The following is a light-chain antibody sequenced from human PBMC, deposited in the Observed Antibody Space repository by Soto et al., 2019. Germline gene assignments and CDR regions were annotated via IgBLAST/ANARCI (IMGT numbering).Light chain of an antibody. CDR3: SSFTRSRAYV. Sequence: LTQPASVSGSPGQSITISCTGTSSDVGGYNFVSWYQQQSGKAPKLMIHEVSNRPSGVSNRFSGSKSGNTASLTTSGLQAEDEADYYCSSFTRSRAYVFGSGTKVTV. CDR2: EVS. CDR1: SSDVGGYNF. J-gene: IGLJ1*01. V-gene: IGLV2-14*01.